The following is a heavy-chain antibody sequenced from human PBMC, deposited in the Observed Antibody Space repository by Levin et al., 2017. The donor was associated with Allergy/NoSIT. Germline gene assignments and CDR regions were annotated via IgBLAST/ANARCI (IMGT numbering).Heavy chain of an antibody. CDR2: ITYDGSNR. Sequence: PGGSLRLSCAASGFTFRSYGMHWVRQAPGKGLEWVAVITYDGSNRYHADSVEGRFTISRDNSKNTLYLQMNSLRAEDTAVYYCARDNRYDILTGYFNDPFFQHWGQGTLVTVSS. J-gene: IGHJ1*01. V-gene: IGHV3-33*01. D-gene: IGHD3-9*01. CDR3: ARDNRYDILTGYFNDPFFQH. CDR1: GFTFRSYG.